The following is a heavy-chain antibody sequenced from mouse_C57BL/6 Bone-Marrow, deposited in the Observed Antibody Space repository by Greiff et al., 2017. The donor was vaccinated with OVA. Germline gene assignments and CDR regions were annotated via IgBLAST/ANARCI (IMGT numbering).Heavy chain of an antibody. J-gene: IGHJ1*03. V-gene: IGHV1-55*01. CDR1: GYTFTSYW. D-gene: IGHD1-1*01. CDR2: IYPGSGST. CDR3: ARPTVVARYFDV. Sequence: QVQLQQPGAELVKPGASVKMSCKASGYTFTSYWITWVKQRPGQGLEWIGDIYPGSGSTNYNEKFKSKATLTVDTSSSTAYMQLSSLTSEDSAVYYCARPTVVARYFDVWGTGTTVTVSS.